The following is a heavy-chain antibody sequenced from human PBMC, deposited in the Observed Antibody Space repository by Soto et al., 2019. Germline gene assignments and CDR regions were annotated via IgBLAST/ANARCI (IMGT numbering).Heavy chain of an antibody. CDR2: INSDGSST. J-gene: IGHJ6*03. Sequence: EVQLVESGGGLVQPGGSLRLSCAASGFTFSSYWMHWVRQAPGKGLVWVSRINSDGSSTSYADSVKGRFTISRDNSKNPLYLQMNSLRAEDTAVYYCARGGWYSSSSEYYYYYYMDVWGKGTTVTVSS. CDR1: GFTFSSYW. CDR3: ARGGWYSSSSEYYYYYYMDV. V-gene: IGHV3-74*01. D-gene: IGHD6-6*01.